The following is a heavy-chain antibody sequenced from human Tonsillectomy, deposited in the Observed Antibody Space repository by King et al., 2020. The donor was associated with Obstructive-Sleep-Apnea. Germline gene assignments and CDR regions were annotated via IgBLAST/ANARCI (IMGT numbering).Heavy chain of an antibody. CDR2: IYYSGST. J-gene: IGHJ5*02. CDR3: AREDLVYCGGDCYPNWFDP. V-gene: IGHV4-39*07. Sequence: VQLQESGPGLVKPSETLSLTCTVSGGSISSSSYYWGWIRQPPGKGLEWIGSIYYSGSTYYNPSLKSRVTISVDTSKNQFSLKLSSVTAADTAVYYWAREDLVYCGGDCYPNWFDPWGQGTLVTVSS. D-gene: IGHD2-21*02. CDR1: GGSISSSSYY.